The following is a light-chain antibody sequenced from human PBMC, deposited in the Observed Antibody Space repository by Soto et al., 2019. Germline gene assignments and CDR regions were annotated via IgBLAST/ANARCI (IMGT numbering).Light chain of an antibody. CDR1: QGISTY. V-gene: IGKV1-16*01. CDR2: ATS. Sequence: DIQMTQSPSSLSASGVDIVSIXCRAGQGISTYLNWYQQKPGKAPKILIYATSSLQSGVPSRFSGSGSGTDFTLTISCLQSEDFATYYCQQYYSFPRTFGQGTKVDI. CDR3: QQYYSFPRT. J-gene: IGKJ1*01.